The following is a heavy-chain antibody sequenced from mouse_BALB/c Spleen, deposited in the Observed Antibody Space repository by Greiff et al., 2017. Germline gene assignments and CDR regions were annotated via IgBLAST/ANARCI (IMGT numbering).Heavy chain of an antibody. D-gene: IGHD1-1*01. V-gene: IGHV2-9*02. CDR2: IWAGGST. Sequence: VKLMESGPGLVAPSQSLSITCTVSGFSLTSYGVHWVRQPPGKGLEWLGVIWAGGSTNYNSALMSRLSISKDNSKSQVFLKMNSLQTDDTAMYYCASSSRSSWFAYWGQGTLVTVSA. CDR1: GFSLTSYG. J-gene: IGHJ3*01. CDR3: ASSSRSSWFAY.